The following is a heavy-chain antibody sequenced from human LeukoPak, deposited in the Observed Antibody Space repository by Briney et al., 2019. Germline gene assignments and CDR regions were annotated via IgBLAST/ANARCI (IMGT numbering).Heavy chain of an antibody. CDR3: ARHIEGIRRYYYYYMDV. J-gene: IGHJ6*03. CDR2: IYYSGST. D-gene: IGHD1-14*01. Sequence: SETLSLTCTVSGGSISSSSYYWGWIRQPPGKGLEWIGSIYYSGSTYYNPSLKSRVTISVDTSKNQFSLKLSSVTAADTAVYYCARHIEGIRRYYYYYMDVWGKGTTVTVSS. CDR1: GGSISSSSYY. V-gene: IGHV4-39*01.